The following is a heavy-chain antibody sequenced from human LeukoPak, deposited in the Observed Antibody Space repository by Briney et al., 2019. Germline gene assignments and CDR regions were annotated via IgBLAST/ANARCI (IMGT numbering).Heavy chain of an antibody. V-gene: IGHV1-2*02. D-gene: IGHD3-10*01. CDR1: GYTFTGYY. J-gene: IGHJ4*02. Sequence: ASVKVSCKASGYTFTGYYMHWVRQAPGQGLEWMGWINPNSGGTNYAQKFQGRVTMTRDTSISTAYMELSRLRSDDTAVYYCARDRFGELCSYPKNWGQGTLVTVSS. CDR2: INPNSGGT. CDR3: ARDRFGELCSYPKN.